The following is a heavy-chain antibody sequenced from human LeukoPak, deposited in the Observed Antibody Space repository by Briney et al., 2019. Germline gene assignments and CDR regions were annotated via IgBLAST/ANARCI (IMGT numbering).Heavy chain of an antibody. D-gene: IGHD3-16*01. J-gene: IGHJ4*02. Sequence: SETLSLTCSVSGASVSGSSNSGDWIRQPPGKGLEWIGGFYSGRTSFNPSLKSRATMSVDTSKNQFSLTLSSVTAADTAIYHCATYLAWGRGTQVIVSS. CDR3: ATYLA. V-gene: IGHV4-39*01. CDR1: GASVSGSSNS. CDR2: FYSGRT.